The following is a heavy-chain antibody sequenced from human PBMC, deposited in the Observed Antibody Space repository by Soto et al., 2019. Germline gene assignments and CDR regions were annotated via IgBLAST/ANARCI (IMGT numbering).Heavy chain of an antibody. D-gene: IGHD1-7*01. V-gene: IGHV3-23*04. CDR2: ISGSASST. Sequence: EVQLVDSGGGLVQTGGSLRLSCAASGFIFSSYAISWVRQAPGKGLEWVSGISGSASSTNYADSVKGRFTISRDNSKNMVYLQMNSLRDEDTAVYYCAKDKMYNWNYCFEYWGQGTLVTVSS. CDR3: AKDKMYNWNYCFEY. CDR1: GFIFSSYA. J-gene: IGHJ4*02.